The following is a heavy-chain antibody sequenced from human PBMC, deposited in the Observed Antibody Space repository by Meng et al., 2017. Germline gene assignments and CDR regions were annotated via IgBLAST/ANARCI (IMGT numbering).Heavy chain of an antibody. J-gene: IGHJ4*02. V-gene: IGHV4-34*01. CDR1: GGSFSGYY. CDR2: INHSGST. CDR3: ARGSMFGATVTKIDY. Sequence: QVQLKQWGAGLLKPSETLSLTCAVYGGSFSGYYWSWIRQPPGKGLEWIGEINHSGSTNYNPSLKSRVTISVDTSKNQFSLKLSSVTAADTAVYYCARGSMFGATVTKIDYWGQGTLVTVSS. D-gene: IGHD4-17*01.